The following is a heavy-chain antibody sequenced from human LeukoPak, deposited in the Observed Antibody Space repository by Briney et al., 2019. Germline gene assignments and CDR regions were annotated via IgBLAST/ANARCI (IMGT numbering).Heavy chain of an antibody. CDR2: IKQDGSEK. Sequence: GGSLRLSCAASGFTFSSYWMSWVRQAPGKGLEWVANIKQDGSEKYYVDSVKGRFTISGDSAKNSLYLQMNSLRAEDTAVYYCARDWDYGSGSYRYNWFDPWGQGTLVTVSS. CDR3: ARDWDYGSGSYRYNWFDP. V-gene: IGHV3-7*03. CDR1: GFTFSSYW. D-gene: IGHD3-16*02. J-gene: IGHJ5*02.